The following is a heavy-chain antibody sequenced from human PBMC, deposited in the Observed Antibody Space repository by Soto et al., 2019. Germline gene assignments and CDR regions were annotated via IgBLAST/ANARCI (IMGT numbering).Heavy chain of an antibody. V-gene: IGHV4-61*01. D-gene: IGHD6-6*01. Sequence: SETLSLTCTVSGGSVSSGSYYWSWIRQPPGKGLEWIGYIYYSGSTNYNPSLKSRVTISVDMSKNQFSLKLSSVTAAETAVYYCARDREEEYSSSSTGFDYWGQGTLVTVSS. J-gene: IGHJ4*02. CDR1: GGSVSSGSYY. CDR3: ARDREEEYSSSSTGFDY. CDR2: IYYSGST.